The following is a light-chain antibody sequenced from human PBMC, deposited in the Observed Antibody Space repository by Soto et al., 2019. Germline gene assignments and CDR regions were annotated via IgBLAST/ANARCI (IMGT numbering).Light chain of an antibody. CDR2: GAS. V-gene: IGKV3-15*01. CDR1: QSVYNY. J-gene: IGKJ4*01. CDR3: QKYNNWPLT. Sequence: EIVMTQSPATLSVSPGERATLSCRASQSVYNYLAWYQQKPGQPPRLLIYGASTRATGIPARFSGSGSGTEFTLTISSLQTEDFAVYYCQKYNNWPLTFGGGTKVEI.